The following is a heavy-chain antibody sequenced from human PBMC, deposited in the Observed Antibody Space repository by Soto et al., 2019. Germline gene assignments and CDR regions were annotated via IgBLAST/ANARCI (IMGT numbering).Heavy chain of an antibody. J-gene: IGHJ6*02. CDR1: GGSVSTGMKY. D-gene: IGHD3-10*01. Sequence: SGTLYLTCTVSGGSVSTGMKYWGWVRQPPGKALEFIGYMYKTGETLLNSSLKSRVTLSMETSKNQFSLTLSSVTAADTAVYFCMKAHESGDFLGMSVWGPGTTVTVSS. CDR3: MKAHESGDFLGMSV. CDR2: MYKTGET. V-gene: IGHV4-61*01.